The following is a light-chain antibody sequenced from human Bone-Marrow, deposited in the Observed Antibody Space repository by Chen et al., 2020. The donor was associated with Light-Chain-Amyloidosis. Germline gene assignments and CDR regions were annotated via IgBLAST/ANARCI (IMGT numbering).Light chain of an antibody. J-gene: IGLJ1*01. CDR1: GSDVGAYNY. Sequence: QSALTQPASVSASPGQSITISCTGTGSDVGAYNYVSWYQQHPGKAPRLLIYGVSNRPSGVSDRFSGSNSCNTASLTISGLQAEDETDYFCSSYTTSYSYVFGTGTTVSVL. V-gene: IGLV2-14*03. CDR2: GVS. CDR3: SSYTTSYSYV.